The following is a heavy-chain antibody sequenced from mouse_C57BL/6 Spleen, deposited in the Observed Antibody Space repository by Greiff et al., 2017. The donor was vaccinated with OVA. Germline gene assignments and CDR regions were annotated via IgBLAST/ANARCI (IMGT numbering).Heavy chain of an antibody. D-gene: IGHD3-2*02. CDR1: GYTFTSYW. CDR2: IDPSDSYT. J-gene: IGHJ4*01. V-gene: IGHV1-69*01. CDR3: ARGGAQAERAMDY. Sequence: QVQLQQPGAELVMPGASVKLSCKASGYTFTSYWTHWVKQRPGQGLEWIGEIDPSDSYTNYNQKFKGKSTLTVDKSSSTAYMQLSSLTSEDSAVYYCARGGAQAERAMDYWGQGTSVTVSS.